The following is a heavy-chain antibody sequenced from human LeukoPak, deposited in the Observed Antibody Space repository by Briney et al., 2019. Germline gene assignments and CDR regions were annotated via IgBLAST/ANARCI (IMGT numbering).Heavy chain of an antibody. CDR1: GGTFDNYI. V-gene: IGHV1-69*04. CDR3: AREPEGLTTESH. D-gene: IGHD1-14*01. CDR2: IILILDIA. J-gene: IGHJ4*02. Sequence: SVKVSCKTSGGTFDNYIISWVRQAPGQGLEWLGTIILILDIANYAQKFQGRVTITADTSTSTAYMELTNLGSEDTAVYFCAREPEGLTTESHWGQGTLVTVSS.